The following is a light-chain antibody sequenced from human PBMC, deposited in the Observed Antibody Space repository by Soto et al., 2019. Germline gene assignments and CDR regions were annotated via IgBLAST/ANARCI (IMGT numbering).Light chain of an antibody. CDR1: NIGSKS. Sequence: SYELTQPPSVSVAPGKTARITCGGNNIGSKSVHWYQQKPGQAPVLVIYYDNDRPSGIPERFSGSNSGNTATLTISRVEAGDEADYYGQVWDSSSDHVVFGGGTKLTVL. CDR3: QVWDSSSDHVV. V-gene: IGLV3-21*04. CDR2: YDN. J-gene: IGLJ2*01.